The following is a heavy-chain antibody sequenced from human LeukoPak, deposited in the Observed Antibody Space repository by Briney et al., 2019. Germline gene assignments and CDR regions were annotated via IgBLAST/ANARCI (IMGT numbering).Heavy chain of an antibody. J-gene: IGHJ4*02. CDR1: GGSISSRGNF. CDR2: IYNNRRI. D-gene: IGHD3-10*02. CDR3: AREGGYVERTLDS. V-gene: IGHV4-31*03. Sequence: PSETLSLTCTVSGGSISSRGNFWTWIRQHPGKGLQWIGYIYNNRRIYYNPSLKSRVTISLDTSKNQFSLKSSSVTAADTAVYSCAREGGYVERTLDSWGQGNLVTVSP.